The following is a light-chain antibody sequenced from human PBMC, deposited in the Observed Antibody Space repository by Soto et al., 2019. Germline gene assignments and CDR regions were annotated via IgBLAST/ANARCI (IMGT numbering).Light chain of an antibody. CDR2: DAS. V-gene: IGKV1-33*01. CDR3: QQYDKIPLFT. CDR1: QDINNF. J-gene: IGKJ3*01. Sequence: DIQMTQSPSSLSASVGERVTITCQANQDINNFLNWYQQKPGRAPKLLIYDASNLETGVPSRFSGSGSGTDFTFTISSLQPEDIATYYCQQYDKIPLFTFGPGTKVNIK.